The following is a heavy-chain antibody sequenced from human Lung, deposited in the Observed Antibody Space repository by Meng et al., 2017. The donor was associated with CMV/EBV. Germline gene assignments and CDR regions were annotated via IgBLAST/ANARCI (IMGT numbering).Heavy chain of an antibody. D-gene: IGHD4-23*01. CDR2: INTSGGST. J-gene: IGHJ4*02. CDR3: ARVARGGNSPFDY. CDR1: AYTSYSYY. Sequence: SSKASAYTSYSYYMHWVRHAPGQGLQWMVIINTSGGSTSYAQKCQGRVTMTRDTSTSTVYMERSRLRSEDTAVYYCARVARGGNSPFDYWGQGTLVTVSS. V-gene: IGHV1-46*02.